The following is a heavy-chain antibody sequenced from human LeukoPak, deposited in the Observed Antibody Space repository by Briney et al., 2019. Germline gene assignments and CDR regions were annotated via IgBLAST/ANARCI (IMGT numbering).Heavy chain of an antibody. CDR3: TKDPNGDYVGAFDP. CDR1: GFTFSNFA. D-gene: IGHD4-17*01. Sequence: LPGGSLRLSCAASGFTFSNFAMTWVRQAPGKGLEWVSSITGSHGPTYNTDSVKGRFTISRDNSQNTLYLQMNSLRAEDTAVYYCTKDPNGDYVGAFDPWGQEPWSPSPQ. V-gene: IGHV3-23*01. J-gene: IGHJ5*02. CDR2: ITGSHGPT.